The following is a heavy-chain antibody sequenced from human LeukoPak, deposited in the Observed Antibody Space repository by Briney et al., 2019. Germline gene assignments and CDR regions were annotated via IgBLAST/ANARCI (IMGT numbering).Heavy chain of an antibody. CDR1: GGSISTYY. D-gene: IGHD5-12*01. CDR3: ARAGYSGSDSSV. V-gene: IGHV4-59*01. J-gene: IGHJ4*02. CDR2: IYDGGSP. Sequence: PSETLSLTCTVSGGSISTYYWSWIRQPPGKGLEWIGYIYDGGSPNYNPSLNSRVTISLDTSKNQFSLKLSSVTAADTAVYYCARAGYSGSDSSVWGQGTLVTVSS.